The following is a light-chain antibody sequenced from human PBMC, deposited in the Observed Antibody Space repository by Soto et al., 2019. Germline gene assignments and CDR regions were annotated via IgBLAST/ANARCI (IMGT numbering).Light chain of an antibody. V-gene: IGLV2-23*01. CDR2: EGS. Sequence: QSVLTQPASVYGSPGQSITISCTGNSSDVGSYNLVSWYQQHPGKAPKLMIYEGSKRPSGVSNRFSGSKSGNTASLTISGLQAEDEADYYCCSYAGSSYVFGTGTKATVL. CDR3: CSYAGSSYV. J-gene: IGLJ1*01. CDR1: SSDVGSYNL.